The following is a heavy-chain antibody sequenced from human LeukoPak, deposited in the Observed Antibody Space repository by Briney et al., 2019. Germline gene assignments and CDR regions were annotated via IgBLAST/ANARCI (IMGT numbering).Heavy chain of an antibody. Sequence: SETLSLTCSVYGGSFNDYDWSWVRQAPGRGLQWIGEINQSGATNYDPSLKSRVNISVDTSKNKFSLKLSSVTAADTAVYYCAREGVVVPAAMPYFDYWGQGTLVTVSS. V-gene: IGHV4-34*01. CDR3: AREGVVVPAAMPYFDY. D-gene: IGHD2-2*01. J-gene: IGHJ4*02. CDR1: GGSFNDYD. CDR2: INQSGAT.